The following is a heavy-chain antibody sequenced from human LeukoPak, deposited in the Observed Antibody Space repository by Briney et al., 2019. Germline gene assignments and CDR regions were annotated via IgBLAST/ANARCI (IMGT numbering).Heavy chain of an antibody. Sequence: SGGSLRLSCAASGFTFSSYSMNWVRQAPGKGLEWVSSISSSSTYIYYADSVKGRFTISRDNAKNSLYLQMNSLRAEDTAVYYCARGRDGYNYDAFDIWGQGTVVTVSS. D-gene: IGHD5-24*01. CDR3: ARGRDGYNYDAFDI. V-gene: IGHV3-21*01. CDR1: GFTFSSYS. CDR2: ISSSSTYI. J-gene: IGHJ3*02.